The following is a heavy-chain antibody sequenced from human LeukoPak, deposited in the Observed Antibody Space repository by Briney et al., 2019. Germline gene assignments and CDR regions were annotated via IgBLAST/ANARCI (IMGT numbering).Heavy chain of an antibody. CDR2: INHSGST. CDR3: ARGLIGSSSWFDP. CDR1: GGSFSGYY. D-gene: IGHD6-6*01. Sequence: SETLSLTCAVYGGSFSGYYWSWIRQPPGKGLEWIGEINHSGSTNYNPSLKSRVTISVDTSKNQFSLKLSSVTTADTAVYYCARGLIGSSSWFDPWGQGTLVTVSS. V-gene: IGHV4-34*01. J-gene: IGHJ5*02.